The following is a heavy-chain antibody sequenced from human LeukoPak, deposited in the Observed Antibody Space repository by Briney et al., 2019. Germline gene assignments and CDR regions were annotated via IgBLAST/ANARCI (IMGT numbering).Heavy chain of an antibody. J-gene: IGHJ4*02. CDR2: IYYSGST. D-gene: IGHD3-16*01. CDR1: GGSISSYY. Sequence: SETLFLTCTVSGGSISSYYWSWIRQPPGKGLEWIGYIYYSGSTNYNPSLKSRVTISVDTSKNQFSLKLSSVTAADTAVYYCARGVRGGLDYWGQGTLVTVSS. V-gene: IGHV4-59*01. CDR3: ARGVRGGLDY.